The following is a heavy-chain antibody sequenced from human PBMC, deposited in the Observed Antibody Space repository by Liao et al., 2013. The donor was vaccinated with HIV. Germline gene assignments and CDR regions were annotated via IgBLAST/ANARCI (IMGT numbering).Heavy chain of an antibody. J-gene: IGHJ4*02. Sequence: QVQLQESGPGLVKPSETLSLTCTVSGGSISSYYWSWIRQPPGKGLEWIGYIYYSGSTNYNPSLKSRVTMSVDTSKNQFSLKLSSVTAADTAVYYCARDLVYDFWSGYYLDYWGQGTLVTVSS. D-gene: IGHD3-3*01. CDR3: ARDLVYDFWSGYYLDY. CDR1: GGSISSYY. CDR2: IYYSGST. V-gene: IGHV4-59*12.